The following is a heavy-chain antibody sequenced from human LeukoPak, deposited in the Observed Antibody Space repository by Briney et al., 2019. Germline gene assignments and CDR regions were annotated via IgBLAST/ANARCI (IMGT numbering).Heavy chain of an antibody. D-gene: IGHD6-19*01. CDR3: ASSAAVAGTRGDYFDY. J-gene: IGHJ4*02. V-gene: IGHV1-2*02. CDR1: GYIFINYG. CDR2: INPNSGGT. Sequence: ASVKVSCKASGYIFINYGICWVRQAPGQGLEWMGWINPNSGGTNYAQKFQGRVTMTRDTSISTAYMELSRLRSDDTAVYYCASSAAVAGTRGDYFDYWGQGALVTVSS.